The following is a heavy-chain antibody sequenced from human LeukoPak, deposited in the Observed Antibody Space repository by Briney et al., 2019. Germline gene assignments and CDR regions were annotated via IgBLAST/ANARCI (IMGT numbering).Heavy chain of an antibody. J-gene: IGHJ6*02. CDR1: GDSISSGGYY. Sequence: SQTLSLTCTVSGDSISSGGYYWSWIRQHPGKGLEWIGYIYYSGSTYYSPSLKSRATISVDTSKNQFSLKLSSVTAADTAVCYCARDRYDSYPMDVWGQGTTVTVSS. CDR3: ARDRYDSYPMDV. V-gene: IGHV4-31*03. D-gene: IGHD3-3*01. CDR2: IYYSGST.